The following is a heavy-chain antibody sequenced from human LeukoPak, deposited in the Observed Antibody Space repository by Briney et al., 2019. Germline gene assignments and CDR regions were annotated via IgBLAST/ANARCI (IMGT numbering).Heavy chain of an antibody. CDR2: IYHSGST. D-gene: IGHD2-21*02. CDR1: GGSISSGGYS. J-gene: IGHJ4*02. CDR3: ARVIGVVTAIEFDY. Sequence: SETLSLTCAVSGGSISSGGYSWSWIRQPPGKGLEWIGYIYHSGSTYYNPSLKSRVTISVDRSKNQFSLKLSSVTAADTAVYYCARVIGVVTAIEFDYWGQGTLVTVSS. V-gene: IGHV4-30-2*01.